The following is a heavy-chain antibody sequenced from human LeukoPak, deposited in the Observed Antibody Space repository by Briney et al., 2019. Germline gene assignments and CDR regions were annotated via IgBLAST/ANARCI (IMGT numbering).Heavy chain of an antibody. D-gene: IGHD6-19*01. CDR2: IVVGSGNT. J-gene: IGHJ3*02. CDR1: GFTFTSSA. V-gene: IGHV1-58*01. Sequence: ASVKVSCKASGFTFTSSAVQWVRQARGQRLEWIGWIVVGSGNTNYAQKFQERVTITRDMSTSTAYMELSSLRSEDTAVYYCARKGLVLEAFDIWGQGTMVTVSS. CDR3: ARKGLVLEAFDI.